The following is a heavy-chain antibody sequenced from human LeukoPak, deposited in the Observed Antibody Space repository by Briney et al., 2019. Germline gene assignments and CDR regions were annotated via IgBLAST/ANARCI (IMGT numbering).Heavy chain of an antibody. V-gene: IGHV4-38-2*01. CDR1: GYSISSGYY. D-gene: IGHD3-22*01. J-gene: IGHJ3*02. CDR3: ARGRLRITMIVVVITTNAFDI. CDR2: IYHSGST. Sequence: TSSETLSLTCAVSGYSISSGYYWGWIRQPPGKGLEWIGSIYHSGSTYYNPSLKSRVTISVDTSKNQFSLKLSSVTAADTAVYYCARGRLRITMIVVVITTNAFDIWGQGTMVTVSS.